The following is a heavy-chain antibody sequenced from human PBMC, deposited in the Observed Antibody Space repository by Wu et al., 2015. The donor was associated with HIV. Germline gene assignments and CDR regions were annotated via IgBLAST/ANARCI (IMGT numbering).Heavy chain of an antibody. CDR1: VTSSPNMV. Sequence: VEVKNLGGLSESILSGVQVTSSPNMVSVGCDRPLDRGFSGWDGSVQCHRPRGQGLKWVQWMTGYTDKAHVAQRFQGRVTMTVDTSAATAHLELTALTPDDTAMYYCAKDGGSDWNDSGSDLWGQGTLVIVSP. J-gene: IGHJ4*02. V-gene: IGHV1-18*01. CDR3: AKDGGSDWNDSGSDL. D-gene: IGHD1-1*01. CDR2: SVQCHRPRGQGLKWVQWMTGYTDKA.